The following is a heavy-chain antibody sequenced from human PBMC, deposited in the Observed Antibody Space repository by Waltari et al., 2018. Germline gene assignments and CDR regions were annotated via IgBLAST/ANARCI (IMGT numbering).Heavy chain of an antibody. Sequence: QVQLVQSGAEVKKPGSSVKVSCKASGGTFSSYAISWVRQAPGQGLEWMGGSSPICGTANYAQKFQGRVTITADKSTSTAYMELSSLRSEDTAGYYCARDRTTMVRGPPNWFDPWGQGTLVTVSS. D-gene: IGHD3-10*01. CDR2: SSPICGTA. V-gene: IGHV1-69*14. CDR3: ARDRTTMVRGPPNWFDP. CDR1: GGTFSSYA. J-gene: IGHJ5*02.